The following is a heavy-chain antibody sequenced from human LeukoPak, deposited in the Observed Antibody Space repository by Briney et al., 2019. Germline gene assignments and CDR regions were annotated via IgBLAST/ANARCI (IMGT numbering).Heavy chain of an antibody. CDR3: GKDQGYYDSSGYYYPGYMDV. CDR2: ISYDGSKK. Sequence: GGSLRLSCGASGFTFSSYGIHWVRQAPGKGLEWVAFISYDGSKKYYADSVKGRFTISRDNSKNRLFLQMNSLRAEDTAVYYCGKDQGYYDSSGYYYPGYMDVWGKGTTVTVS. CDR1: GFTFSSYG. J-gene: IGHJ6*03. D-gene: IGHD3-22*01. V-gene: IGHV3-30*18.